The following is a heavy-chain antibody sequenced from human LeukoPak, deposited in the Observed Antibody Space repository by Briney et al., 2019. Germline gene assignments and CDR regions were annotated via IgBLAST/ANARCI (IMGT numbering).Heavy chain of an antibody. CDR2: INPSGGST. CDR3: ASRSGSYYYYYGMDV. J-gene: IGHJ6*02. D-gene: IGHD1-26*01. V-gene: IGHV1-46*01. Sequence: ASVKVSCKASGYTFTSYYMHWVRQAPGQGLEWMGIINPSGGSTSYAQKFQGRVTMTRDTSTSTVYMELSSLRSEDTAVYYCASRSGSYYYYYGMDVWGQGTTVTVSS. CDR1: GYTFTSYY.